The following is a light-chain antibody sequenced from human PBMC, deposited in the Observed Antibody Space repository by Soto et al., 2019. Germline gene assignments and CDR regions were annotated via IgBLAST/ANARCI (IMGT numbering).Light chain of an antibody. CDR2: GAS. CDR1: QSVSSN. J-gene: IGKJ2*01. Sequence: EIVMTQSPATLSVSPGERAALSCRASQSVSSNFAWYQQKPGQAPRLLIYGASTRATGIPARFSGSGSGTEFTLTISSLQSEDFALYYCQQYNNWLYTFGQGTKLEIK. V-gene: IGKV3-15*01. CDR3: QQYNNWLYT.